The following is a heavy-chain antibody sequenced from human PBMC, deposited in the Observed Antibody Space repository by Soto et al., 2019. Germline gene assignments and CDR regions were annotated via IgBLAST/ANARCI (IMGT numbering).Heavy chain of an antibody. D-gene: IGHD5-18*01. CDR1: GVSVSTGGYF. V-gene: IGHV4-31*03. Sequence: SETLSLTCTVSGVSVSTGGYFWTWIRQHPGKGLEWIGNIYYSGMTYYNPSLRGRVSISLDPSESQFSLKLNAVTAADTAVYYCARDSSGPGYSYGKFDYWGQGALVTVSS. CDR2: IYYSGMT. J-gene: IGHJ4*02. CDR3: ARDSSGPGYSYGKFDY.